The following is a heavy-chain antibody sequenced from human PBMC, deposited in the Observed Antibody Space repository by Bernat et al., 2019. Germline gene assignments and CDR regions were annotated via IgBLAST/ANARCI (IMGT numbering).Heavy chain of an antibody. CDR2: IKQDGSEK. Sequence: EVQLVESGGGLVQPGGSLRLSCAASGFTFSSYWMSWVRQAPGKGLEWVANIKQDGSEKYYVDSVKGRFTISRDNAKNSLYLQMNSLRAEDTAVYSCGGGGGGVWGFDYWGQGTLVTVSS. CDR3: GGGGGGVWGFDY. J-gene: IGHJ4*02. V-gene: IGHV3-7*03. CDR1: GFTFSSYW. D-gene: IGHD3-16*01.